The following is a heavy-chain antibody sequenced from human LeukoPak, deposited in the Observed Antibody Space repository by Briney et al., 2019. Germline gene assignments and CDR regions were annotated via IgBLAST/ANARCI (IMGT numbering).Heavy chain of an antibody. D-gene: IGHD5-12*01. CDR2: INPNSGVT. CDR3: AKDRYGDYEAPFHYYMDA. Sequence: GASVEVSCKASGYTFTSYGISWVRQAPGQGLEWMGWINPNSGVTNYAQKLQGRVTITGDTSIDTAYMQLSRLRSDDTAVYYCAKDRYGDYEAPFHYYMDAWGRGTTVTVSS. CDR1: GYTFTSYG. J-gene: IGHJ6*03. V-gene: IGHV1-2*02.